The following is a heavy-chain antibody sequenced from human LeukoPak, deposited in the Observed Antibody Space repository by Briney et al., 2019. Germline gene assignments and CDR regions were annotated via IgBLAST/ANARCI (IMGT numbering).Heavy chain of an antibody. CDR2: IYYSGST. V-gene: IGHV4-59*01. Sequence: SETLSLTCTVSGGSISDYYWSWIRQPPGKGLEWIGYIYYSGSTNYNPSLKSRVTISVDTSKNQFSLKLSSVTAADTAVYYCTRVAYYDFWSGCLDYWGQGTLVTVSS. CDR3: TRVAYYDFWSGCLDY. J-gene: IGHJ4*02. CDR1: GGSISDYY. D-gene: IGHD3-3*01.